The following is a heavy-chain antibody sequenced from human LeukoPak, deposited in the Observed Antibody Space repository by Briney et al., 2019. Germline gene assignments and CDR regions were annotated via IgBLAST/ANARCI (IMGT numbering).Heavy chain of an antibody. CDR2: ISWNSGSI. J-gene: IGHJ4*02. Sequence: PGRSLRLSCAASGFTFDDYAMHWVRQAPGKGLEWVSGISWNSGSIGYADPVKGRFTISRDNAKNSLYLQMNSLRAEDTALYYCAKAAGSGWPPLDYWGQGTLVTVSS. CDR1: GFTFDDYA. V-gene: IGHV3-9*01. CDR3: AKAAGSGWPPLDY. D-gene: IGHD6-19*01.